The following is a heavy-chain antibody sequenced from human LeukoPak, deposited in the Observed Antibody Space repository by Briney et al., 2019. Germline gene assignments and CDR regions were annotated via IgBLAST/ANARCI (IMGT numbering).Heavy chain of an antibody. V-gene: IGHV4-4*02. Sequence: PSGTLSLTCAVSGGSISSSNWWSWVRQPPGKGLEWIGEIYHSGSTNYSPSLKSRVTISVDKSKNQFSLKLSSVTAADTAVYYCARGNQWLVSEYYYGMDVWGQGTTVTVSS. CDR1: GGSISSSNW. D-gene: IGHD6-19*01. CDR2: IYHSGST. CDR3: ARGNQWLVSEYYYGMDV. J-gene: IGHJ6*02.